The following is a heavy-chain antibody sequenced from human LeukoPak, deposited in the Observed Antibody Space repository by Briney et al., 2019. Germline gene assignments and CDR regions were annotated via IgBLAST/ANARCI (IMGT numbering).Heavy chain of an antibody. J-gene: IGHJ5*02. Sequence: GGSLRLSGAASGFTFSSYEMNWVRQAPGKGLEWVSYISSSGSTIYYADSVKGRFTISRDNAKNSLYLQMNSLRAEDTAVYYCARLPKYDILTANWFDPWGQGTLVTVSS. D-gene: IGHD3-9*01. CDR1: GFTFSSYE. CDR2: ISSSGSTI. CDR3: ARLPKYDILTANWFDP. V-gene: IGHV3-48*03.